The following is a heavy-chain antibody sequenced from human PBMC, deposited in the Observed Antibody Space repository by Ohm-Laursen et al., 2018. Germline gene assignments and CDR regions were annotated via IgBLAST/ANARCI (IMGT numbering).Heavy chain of an antibody. CDR1: GFTFSSYA. J-gene: IGHJ4*02. V-gene: IGHV3-15*01. CDR3: AKNYFDY. Sequence: GSLRLSCSASGFTFSSYAMSWVRQAPGKGLEWVGRIKSKTDGGTTDYATPVKSRFTISRDDSKNTLYLQMNSLRAEDTAVYYCAKNYFDYWGQGTLVTVSS. CDR2: IKSKTDGGTT.